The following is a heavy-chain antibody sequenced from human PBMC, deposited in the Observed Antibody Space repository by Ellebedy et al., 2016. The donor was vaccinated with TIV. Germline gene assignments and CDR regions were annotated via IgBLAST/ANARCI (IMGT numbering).Heavy chain of an antibody. CDR2: FGGRSTTT. D-gene: IGHD3-3*02. J-gene: IGHJ3*02. V-gene: IGHV3-23*01. CDR3: AKISPTHRGAFDI. Sequence: GESLKISCEASGVTFSSYAMSWLRQAPGKVLEWVSVFGGRSTTTYYADSVKGRFTISRDNSKNTLFLQMNSLRGDDTARYYCAKISPTHRGAFDIWGQGTMVTVSS. CDR1: GVTFSSYA.